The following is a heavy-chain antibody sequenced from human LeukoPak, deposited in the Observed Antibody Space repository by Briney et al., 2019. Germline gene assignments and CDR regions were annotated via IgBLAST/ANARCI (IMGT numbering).Heavy chain of an antibody. D-gene: IGHD2-15*01. V-gene: IGHV1-18*01. J-gene: IGHJ4*02. CDR3: AREYCSGGSCYGPDY. CDR2: ISTYIGNT. Sequence: ASVKVSCKASGGTFSTYAISWVRQAPGQGLEWMGWISTYIGNTYYAQKLQGRVTVTTVTATSTAYMELRSLRSDDTAVYYCAREYCSGGSCYGPDYWGQGTLVTVSS. CDR1: GGTFSTYA.